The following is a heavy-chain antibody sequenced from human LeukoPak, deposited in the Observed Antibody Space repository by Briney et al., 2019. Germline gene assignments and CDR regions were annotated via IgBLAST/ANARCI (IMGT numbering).Heavy chain of an antibody. D-gene: IGHD5-24*01. CDR2: IYHSGST. J-gene: IGHJ4*02. V-gene: IGHV4-4*02. Sequence: SGTLSLTCAVSGGSISSSNWWSWVRQPPGKGLEWIGEIYHSGSTNYNPSHKSRVSISVETSKNQSSLKLSSVTAADTAVYYCARETPHVEMATIWSQGTLVTVSS. CDR1: GGSISSSNW. CDR3: ARETPHVEMATI.